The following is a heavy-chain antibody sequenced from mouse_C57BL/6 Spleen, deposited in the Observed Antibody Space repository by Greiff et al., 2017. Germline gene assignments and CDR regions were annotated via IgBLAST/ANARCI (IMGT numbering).Heavy chain of an antibody. Sequence: QVQLQQPGAELVMPGASVKLSCKASGYTFTSYWMHWVKQRPGQGLEWIGEIDPSDSYTNYNQKFKGKSTLTVDKSSSTAYMQLSSLTSEDSAVYYCARRGNDGYFYFDYWGQGTTLTVSS. CDR3: ARRGNDGYFYFDY. CDR1: GYTFTSYW. CDR2: IDPSDSYT. J-gene: IGHJ2*01. V-gene: IGHV1-69*01. D-gene: IGHD2-3*01.